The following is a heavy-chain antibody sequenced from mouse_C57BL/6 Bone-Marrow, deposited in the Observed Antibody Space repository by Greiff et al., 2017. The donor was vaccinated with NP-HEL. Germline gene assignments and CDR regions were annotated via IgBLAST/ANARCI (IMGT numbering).Heavy chain of an antibody. V-gene: IGHV2-9*01. CDR3: AKQGRYYAMDY. Sequence: VKLVESGPGLVEPSQLLSLPFPVSGFSLTSYGVDWVRQPPGKGLEWLGVIWCGGSTPSHSALLSSLSISKDNSKSQVVLKMNSLQTEDTARYYCAKQGRYYAMDYWGQGTSVTVSS. CDR2: IWCGGST. J-gene: IGHJ4*01. CDR1: GFSLTSYG. D-gene: IGHD3-3*01.